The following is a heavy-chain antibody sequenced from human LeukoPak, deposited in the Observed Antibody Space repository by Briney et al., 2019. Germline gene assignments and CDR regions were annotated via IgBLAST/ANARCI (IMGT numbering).Heavy chain of an antibody. CDR3: AKGPTYDSLPYYFDY. CDR1: GFTFSYYA. Sequence: GGSLRLSCSASGFTFSYYAMHWVRQAAGKGLEFVSGISSNGGSTYYADSLKGRLTVSRDNSNNTLYLQMSSLRAEDTAIYYCAKGPTYDSLPYYFDYWGQGTLVTVSS. D-gene: IGHD3-22*01. CDR2: ISSNGGST. J-gene: IGHJ4*02. V-gene: IGHV3-64D*09.